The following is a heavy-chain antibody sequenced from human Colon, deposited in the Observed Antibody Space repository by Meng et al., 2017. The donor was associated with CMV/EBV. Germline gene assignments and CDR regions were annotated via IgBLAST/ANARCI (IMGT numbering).Heavy chain of an antibody. J-gene: IGHJ4*02. Sequence: GDSMGGKIYSWAWIRQSPGKGLEWIGNIFSSGTTYYNPSLRNRVILSIDTSKNHFSLKLSSVAAEDTALYYCARAHSIVLVPAHFDFWGQGTLVTVSS. CDR3: ARAHSIVLVPAHFDF. CDR1: GDSMGGKIYS. V-gene: IGHV4-39*07. CDR2: IFSSGTT. D-gene: IGHD2-2*01.